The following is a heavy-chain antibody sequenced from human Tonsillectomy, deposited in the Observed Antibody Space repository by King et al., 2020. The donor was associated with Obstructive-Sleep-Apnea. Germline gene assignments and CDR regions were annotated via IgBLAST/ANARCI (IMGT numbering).Heavy chain of an antibody. V-gene: IGHV3-23*04. J-gene: IGHJ4*02. D-gene: IGHD3-10*01. CDR3: AKDPMPSWFGELILDY. CDR1: GFTFSSYA. CDR2: ISGSGGST. Sequence: VQLVESGGGLVQPGGSLRLSCAASGFTFSSYAMSWVRQAPGKGLEWVSAISGSGGSTYYADSVKGRFTISRDNSKNTLYLQMNSLRAEDTAVYYCAKDPMPSWFGELILDYWGQGTLVTVSS.